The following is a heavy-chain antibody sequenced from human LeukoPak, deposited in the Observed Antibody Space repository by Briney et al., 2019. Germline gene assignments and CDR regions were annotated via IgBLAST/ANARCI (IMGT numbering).Heavy chain of an antibody. Sequence: SVKVSCKASGGTFVRNAISWVRQVPRQGLEWMGGIIPLFGTSNYAQKFQGRLTITADKSTSTVYMELSNLRSEDTAVYHCARGKAVAGRPQTWFDPWGQGTLVTVSS. CDR3: ARGKAVAGRPQTWFDP. J-gene: IGHJ5*02. CDR2: IIPLFGTS. D-gene: IGHD6-19*01. V-gene: IGHV1-69*06. CDR1: GGTFVRNA.